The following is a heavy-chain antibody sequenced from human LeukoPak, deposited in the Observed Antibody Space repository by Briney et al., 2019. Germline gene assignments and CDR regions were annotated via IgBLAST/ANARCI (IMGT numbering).Heavy chain of an antibody. Sequence: GRSLRLSCVASGFPFTSYAMHWVRKAPGKGLEWVTVISYDGSIKYYADSVKGRFTISRDISKNTLYLQMNSLRAEDTAVYYCARKPDAFDLWGQGTMVTVSS. CDR3: ARKPDAFDL. CDR1: GFPFTSYA. V-gene: IGHV3-30-3*01. CDR2: ISYDGSIK. J-gene: IGHJ3*01.